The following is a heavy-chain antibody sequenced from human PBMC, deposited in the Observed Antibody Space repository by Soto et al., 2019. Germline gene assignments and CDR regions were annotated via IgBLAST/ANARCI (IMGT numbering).Heavy chain of an antibody. CDR1: GFTFSSYA. CDR3: AKGAPEGGFDP. CDR2: ISGSGGST. J-gene: IGHJ5*02. Sequence: EVQLLEPGGGLLQPGGSLRLSCAASGFTFSSYAMTWVRHAPGKGLEWVSGISGSGGSTYYADSVKGRFTISRDNSKNTLYLQMNSLRAEDTAVYSCAKGAPEGGFDPWGQGTLVTVSS. V-gene: IGHV3-23*01.